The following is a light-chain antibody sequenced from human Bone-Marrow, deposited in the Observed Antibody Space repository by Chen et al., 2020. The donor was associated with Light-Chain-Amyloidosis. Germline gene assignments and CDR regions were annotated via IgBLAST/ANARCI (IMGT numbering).Light chain of an antibody. Sequence: DIQMTQSPSSLSASVGDRVSITCQASQDISNYLNWYLQKPGEAPKLLIYDASNLGAGVPSRFSGGRSGTHFTLTISSLQPEDVATFYCQQDHTLPLTFGGGTKLEIK. V-gene: IGKV1-33*01. J-gene: IGKJ4*01. CDR2: DAS. CDR1: QDISNY. CDR3: QQDHTLPLT.